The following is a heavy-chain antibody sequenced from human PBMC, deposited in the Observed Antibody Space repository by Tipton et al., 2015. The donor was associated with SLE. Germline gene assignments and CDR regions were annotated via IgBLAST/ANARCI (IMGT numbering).Heavy chain of an antibody. J-gene: IGHJ2*01. Sequence: TLSLTCAVYGGSFSGYYWSWIRQPPGKGLEWIGEINHSGSTDYNPSLKSRVTISVDKSKNQFSLKLSSVTAADTAVYYCARGYCSGGSCSYWYFDLWGRGTLVTVSS. CDR2: INHSGST. V-gene: IGHV4-34*01. CDR1: GGSFSGYY. D-gene: IGHD2-15*01. CDR3: ARGYCSGGSCSYWYFDL.